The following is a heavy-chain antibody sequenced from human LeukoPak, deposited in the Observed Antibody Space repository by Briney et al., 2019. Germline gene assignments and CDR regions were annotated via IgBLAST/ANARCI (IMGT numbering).Heavy chain of an antibody. Sequence: GGSLRLSCAASGFIVSSNYMSWVRQAPGKGLEWVSVIYSGGSTYYADSVKGRFSISRDISKNTLYLQMNSLRAEDTAVYYCARGYGDYNLLPEYWGQGTLVTVSS. D-gene: IGHD4-17*01. CDR2: IYSGGST. J-gene: IGHJ4*02. V-gene: IGHV3-53*01. CDR1: GFIVSSNY. CDR3: ARGYGDYNLLPEY.